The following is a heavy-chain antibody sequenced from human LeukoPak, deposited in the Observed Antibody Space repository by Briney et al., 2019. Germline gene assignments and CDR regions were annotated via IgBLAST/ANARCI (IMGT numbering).Heavy chain of an antibody. V-gene: IGHV1-24*01. Sequence: ASVKVSCKVSGYTLTELSMHWVRQAPGKGLEWMGGFDPEDGETIYAQKFQGRVTMTEDTSTDTAYMELSSLRSEDMAVYYCATPVPAAMIYYYYGMDVWGQGTTVTVSS. D-gene: IGHD2-2*01. CDR1: GYTLTELS. CDR3: ATPVPAAMIYYYYGMDV. CDR2: FDPEDGET. J-gene: IGHJ6*02.